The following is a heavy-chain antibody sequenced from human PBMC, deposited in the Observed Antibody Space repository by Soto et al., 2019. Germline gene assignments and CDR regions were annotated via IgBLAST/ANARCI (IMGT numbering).Heavy chain of an antibody. Sequence: QVQLVESGGGVVQPERSLRLSCAASGFAFSTYPMYWVRQAPGRGLEWLAFISSDGSSRYYAASVKGRFTISRDNSKNILFMQMSSLRTEDTSVYYCASRRGDGYLGHWGQGTLVTVSS. D-gene: IGHD5-18*01. CDR2: ISSDGSSR. V-gene: IGHV3-30-3*01. J-gene: IGHJ4*02. CDR3: ASRRGDGYLGH. CDR1: GFAFSTYP.